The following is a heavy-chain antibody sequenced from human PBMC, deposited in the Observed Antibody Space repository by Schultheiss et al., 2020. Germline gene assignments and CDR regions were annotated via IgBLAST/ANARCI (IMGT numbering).Heavy chain of an antibody. CDR3: ARGRSWIQLWPGVDY. J-gene: IGHJ4*01. V-gene: IGHV3-74*01. CDR1: GFTFSSYW. D-gene: IGHD5-18*01. Sequence: GGSLRLSCAASGFTFSSYWMHWVSQVPGKGLVWVSRIGTDGNDTNYADSVKGRFTISRDNAKNTLYLQMNSLRAEDTAVYFCARGRSWIQLWPGVDYWGQGTMVTVSS. CDR2: IGTDGNDT.